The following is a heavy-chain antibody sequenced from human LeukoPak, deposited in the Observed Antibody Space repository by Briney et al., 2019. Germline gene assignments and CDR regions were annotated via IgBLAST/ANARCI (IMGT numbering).Heavy chain of an antibody. CDR1: GFSFSSYS. Sequence: PGGSLRLSCAASGFSFSSYSMNWVCQAPGKGLEWVSSISSRSGSIYHADSVKGRFTISRDNAKNSLYLQMNSLRAEDTAVYYCARVGYYDSSGPPDYWGQGTLVTVSS. D-gene: IGHD3-22*01. J-gene: IGHJ4*02. CDR2: ISSRSGSI. V-gene: IGHV3-21*01. CDR3: ARVGYYDSSGPPDY.